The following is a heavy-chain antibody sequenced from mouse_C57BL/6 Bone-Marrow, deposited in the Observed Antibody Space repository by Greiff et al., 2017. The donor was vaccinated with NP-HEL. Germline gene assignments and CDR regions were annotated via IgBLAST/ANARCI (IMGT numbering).Heavy chain of an antibody. Sequence: EVKLVESGGGLVKPGGSLKLSCAASGFTFSNYAMSWVRQTPEKRLEWVATISDGGSYTYYPDNVKGRFTISRDNAKNNLYLQMSHLKSEDTAMYYCARVRIYYDYEDYWGQGTTLTVSS. CDR1: GFTFSNYA. V-gene: IGHV5-4*03. CDR3: ARVRIYYDYEDY. D-gene: IGHD2-4*01. CDR2: ISDGGSYT. J-gene: IGHJ2*01.